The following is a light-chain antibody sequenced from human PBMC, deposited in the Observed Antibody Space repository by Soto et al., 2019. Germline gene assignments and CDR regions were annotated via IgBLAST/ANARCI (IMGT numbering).Light chain of an antibody. J-gene: IGLJ2*01. CDR2: RNN. Sequence: QSVLTQPPSASGTPGQRVTISCSGSSSNIGINYVYWYQQLPGTAPKLLIYRNNQRPSGVPDRFSGSKSGNTASLTVSGLQAEDEADYYCSSYAGSDNFVLFXGGTKVTVL. CDR3: SSYAGSDNFVL. CDR1: SSNIGINY. V-gene: IGLV1-47*01.